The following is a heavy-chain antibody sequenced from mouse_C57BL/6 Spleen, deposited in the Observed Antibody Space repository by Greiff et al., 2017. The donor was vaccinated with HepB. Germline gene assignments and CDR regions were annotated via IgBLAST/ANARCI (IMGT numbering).Heavy chain of an antibody. CDR2: ISDGGSYT. CDR3: AGCKRSIYQGYFDF. CDR1: GFTFSSDA. D-gene: IGHD2-1*01. Sequence: EVKLVESGGGLVKPGGSLKLSCAASGFTFSSDATSWVRQTPEKRLEWVATISDGGSYTYYPDNVKGRFTISRDNAKNKLYLQMSHLKSEDTAMYYCAGCKRSIYQGYFDFWGAGTTVTDSS. V-gene: IGHV5-4*03. J-gene: IGHJ1*01.